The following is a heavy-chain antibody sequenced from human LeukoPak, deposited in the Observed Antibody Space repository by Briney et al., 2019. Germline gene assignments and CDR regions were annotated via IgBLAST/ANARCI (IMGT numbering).Heavy chain of an antibody. CDR3: ARGEDGTGDYRPTYFDS. Sequence: SQTLSLTCAVSGDSVSSNSATWNWIRQSPSRGLEWLGRTYYRSKWYNDYAESVKSRITINPDTSKNQFSLQLSSVTPEDTAVYYCARGEDGTGDYRPTYFDSWGQGTLVTVSS. CDR1: GDSVSSNSAT. D-gene: IGHD4-17*01. V-gene: IGHV6-1*01. J-gene: IGHJ4*02. CDR2: TYYRSKWYN.